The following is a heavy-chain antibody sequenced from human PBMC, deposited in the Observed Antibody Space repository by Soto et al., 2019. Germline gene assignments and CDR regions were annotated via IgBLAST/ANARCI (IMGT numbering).Heavy chain of an antibody. D-gene: IGHD2-8*01. CDR3: ASPQYCTNGVCGLFDP. CDR1: GGTFSSYA. Sequence: SVKVSCKASGGTFSSYAISWVRQAPGQGLEWMGGIIPIFGTANYAQKFQGRVTITADESTSTAYMELSSLRSEDTAVYYCASPQYCTNGVCGLFDPWGQGTLVTVSS. J-gene: IGHJ5*02. CDR2: IIPIFGTA. V-gene: IGHV1-69*13.